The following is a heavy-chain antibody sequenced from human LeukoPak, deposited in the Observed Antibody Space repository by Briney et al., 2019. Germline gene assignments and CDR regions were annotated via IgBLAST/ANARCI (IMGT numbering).Heavy chain of an antibody. D-gene: IGHD2-2*01. CDR3: ARDSDIVVVPAAPYYFDY. V-gene: IGHV3-30*04. Sequence: GGSLRLSCAASGFTFSTYGIHWVRQAPGKGLEWVAFISYDGSNKYYADSVKGRFTISRDNAKNSLYLQMNSLRAEDTAVYYCARDSDIVVVPAAPYYFDYWGQGTLVTVSS. CDR2: ISYDGSNK. J-gene: IGHJ4*02. CDR1: GFTFSTYG.